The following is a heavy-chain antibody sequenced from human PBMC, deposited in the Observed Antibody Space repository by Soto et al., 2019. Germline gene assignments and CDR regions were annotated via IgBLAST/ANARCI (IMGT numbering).Heavy chain of an antibody. D-gene: IGHD1-26*01. CDR3: ARGQVGATPYGMDV. CDR2: INHSGST. Sequence: PSETLSLTCAVYGGSFSGYYWSWIRQPPGKGLEWIGEINHSGSTNYNPSLKSRVTISVDTSKNQFSLKLSSVTAADTAVYYCARGQVGATPYGMDVWGQGTPVTVSS. V-gene: IGHV4-34*01. CDR1: GGSFSGYY. J-gene: IGHJ6*02.